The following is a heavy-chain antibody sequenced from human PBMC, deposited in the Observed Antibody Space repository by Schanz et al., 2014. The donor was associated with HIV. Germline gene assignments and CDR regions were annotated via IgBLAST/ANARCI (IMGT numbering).Heavy chain of an antibody. J-gene: IGHJ3*02. CDR1: GFIFRTHG. Sequence: QVQLVESGGRVVQPGRSLRLSCAASGFIFRTHGMHWVRQAPGKGLEWVAVISYDGSNEYYGDSVKGRFTISRDNSKITLFLHMNSLRLEDTAVYYCAKDPTYGDYGGDAFDIWGQGTMVTVSS. CDR2: ISYDGSNE. V-gene: IGHV3-30*18. D-gene: IGHD4-17*01. CDR3: AKDPTYGDYGGDAFDI.